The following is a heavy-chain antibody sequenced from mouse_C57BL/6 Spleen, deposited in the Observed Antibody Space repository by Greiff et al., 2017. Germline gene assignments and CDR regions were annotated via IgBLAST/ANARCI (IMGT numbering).Heavy chain of an antibody. J-gene: IGHJ3*01. V-gene: IGHV1-64*01. CDR2: IHPNSGST. CDR1: GYTFTSYW. CDR3: AREGELLRGFAY. Sequence: QVQLKQPGAELVKPGASVKLSCKASGYTFTSYWMHWVKQRPGQGLEWIGMIHPNSGSTNYNEKFKSKATLTVDKSSSTAYMQLSSLTSEDSAVYYCAREGELLRGFAYWGQGTLVTVSA. D-gene: IGHD1-1*01.